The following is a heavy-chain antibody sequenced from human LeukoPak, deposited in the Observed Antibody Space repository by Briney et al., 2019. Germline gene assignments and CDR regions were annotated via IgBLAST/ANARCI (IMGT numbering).Heavy chain of an antibody. Sequence: SETLSLTCTVSGGSIGGYYWNWIRQSPEKGLECIGYIYYTGNTDYNPSLKSRVTISVDTSKNQFSLKLSSVTAADTAVYYCARDRVPREYYHRSLADAFDIWGQGTLVTVSS. J-gene: IGHJ3*02. CDR3: ARDRVPREYYHRSLADAFDI. CDR2: IYYTGNT. CDR1: GGSIGGYY. V-gene: IGHV4-59*01. D-gene: IGHD2/OR15-2a*01.